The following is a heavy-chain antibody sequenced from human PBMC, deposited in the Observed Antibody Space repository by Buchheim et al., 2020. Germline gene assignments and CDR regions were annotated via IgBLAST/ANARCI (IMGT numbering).Heavy chain of an antibody. V-gene: IGHV1-46*01. J-gene: IGHJ5*02. CDR3: ARGVWSGYLMTFRHNWFDP. CDR2: INPSGGST. Sequence: QVQLVQSGAEVKKPGASVKVSCKASGYTFTIYYMHWVRQAPGQGLEWMGIINPSGGSTSYAQKFQGRVTMTRDTSTSTVYMELSSLRSEDTAVYYCARGVWSGYLMTFRHNWFDPWGQGTL. D-gene: IGHD3-3*01. CDR1: GYTFTIYY.